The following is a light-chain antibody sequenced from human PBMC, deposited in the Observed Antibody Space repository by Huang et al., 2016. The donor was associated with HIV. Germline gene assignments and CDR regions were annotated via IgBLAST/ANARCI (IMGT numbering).Light chain of an antibody. J-gene: IGKJ5*01. CDR1: QNINTY. CDR3: QQGYSALIT. Sequence: DILLTQSPSSLSASVGDRVTITCRASQNINTYLNWNQQKPGKAPNLLIHSASTLQSGVPSRFSGGGSGTDFTLTVNSLQPEDSATYYCQQGYSALITFGQGTRL. CDR2: SAS. V-gene: IGKV1-39*01.